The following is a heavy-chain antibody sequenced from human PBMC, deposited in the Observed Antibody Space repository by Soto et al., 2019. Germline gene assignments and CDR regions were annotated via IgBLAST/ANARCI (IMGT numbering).Heavy chain of an antibody. D-gene: IGHD2-2*01. V-gene: IGHV1-24*01. Sequence: GASVKVSCKVSGYTLTELSMHWVRQAPGKGLEWMGGFDPEDGETVYAQKFQGRVTMTEDTSTDTTYMELSSLRSEDTAVYYCATSKPNKYCTSISCFFSAHHYYMDVWGKGTTVTVSS. CDR1: GYTLTELS. J-gene: IGHJ6*03. CDR3: ATSKPNKYCTSISCFFSAHHYYMDV. CDR2: FDPEDGET.